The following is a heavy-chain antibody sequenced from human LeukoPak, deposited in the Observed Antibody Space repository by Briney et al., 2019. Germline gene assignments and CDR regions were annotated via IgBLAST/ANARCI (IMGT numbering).Heavy chain of an antibody. CDR1: GFTFSSYG. D-gene: IGHD6-19*01. CDR2: IRYDGSNK. CDR3: AKDRQQWLGDFDY. Sequence: PGGSLRLSCAASGFTFSSYGMHWVRQAPGKGLEWVAFIRYDGSNKYYADSVKGRFPISRDNSKNTLYLQMNSLRAEDTAVYYCAKDRQQWLGDFDYWGQGTLVTVSS. V-gene: IGHV3-30*02. J-gene: IGHJ4*02.